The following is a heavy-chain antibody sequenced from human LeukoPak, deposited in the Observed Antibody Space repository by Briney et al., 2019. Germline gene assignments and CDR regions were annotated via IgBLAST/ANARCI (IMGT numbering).Heavy chain of an antibody. CDR3: ARSSRARYDAFDI. CDR2: MNPNIGKT. V-gene: IGHV1-8*01. J-gene: IGHJ3*02. D-gene: IGHD2-2*01. Sequence: ASVKVSCKASGYSFTSYDIAWVRQAPGQGLEWMGWMNPNIGKTGYAQKFQGRVTMTRNTSITTAYMDLSSLRSENTAVYYCARSSRARYDAFDIWGQGTMVTVSS. CDR1: GYSFTSYD.